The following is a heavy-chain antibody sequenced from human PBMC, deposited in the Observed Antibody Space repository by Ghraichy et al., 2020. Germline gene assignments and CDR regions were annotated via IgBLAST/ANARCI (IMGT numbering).Heavy chain of an antibody. CDR1: GGSFSKYY. Sequence: SETLSLTCAVYGGSFSKYYWSWIRQPPGKGLEWIGEVSHSGNTTYTPSLASRVTVSVDTSKNQLSLKLNSVTAADTAVYFCARWTFGDYGKTQYWGQGTLVTVSS. V-gene: IGHV4-34*01. CDR2: VSHSGNT. D-gene: IGHD4-17*01. J-gene: IGHJ4*02. CDR3: ARWTFGDYGKTQY.